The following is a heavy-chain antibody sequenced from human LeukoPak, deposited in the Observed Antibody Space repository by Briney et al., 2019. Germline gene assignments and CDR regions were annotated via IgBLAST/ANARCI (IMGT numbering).Heavy chain of an antibody. CDR1: GFTFSSYS. CDR3: ARASLTRKYYYDSSGYWGDYYYYYGMDV. J-gene: IGHJ6*02. CDR2: ISSSSSYI. D-gene: IGHD3-22*01. Sequence: GGSLRLSCAASGFTFSSYSMNWVRQAPGKGLEWVSSISSSSSYIYYADSVKGRFTISRDNAKNSLYLQMNSLRAEDTAVYYCARASLTRKYYYDSSGYWGDYYYYYGMDVWGQGTTVTVSS. V-gene: IGHV3-21*01.